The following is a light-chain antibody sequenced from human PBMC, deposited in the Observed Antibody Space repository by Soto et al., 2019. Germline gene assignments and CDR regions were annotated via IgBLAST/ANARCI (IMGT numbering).Light chain of an antibody. Sequence: DIQMTQSPSYVATSVGDRITISCQASQGISRSLAWYQQKPGKAPKLLIYAASSLQSGVPSRFSGSGFGTDFTLTISSLQPEDSAIYYCQQADTFPITFGQGTRLEIK. CDR1: QGISRS. V-gene: IGKV1D-12*01. CDR3: QQADTFPIT. J-gene: IGKJ5*01. CDR2: AAS.